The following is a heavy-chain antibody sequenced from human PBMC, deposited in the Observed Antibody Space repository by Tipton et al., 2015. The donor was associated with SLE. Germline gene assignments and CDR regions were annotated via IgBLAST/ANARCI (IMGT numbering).Heavy chain of an antibody. V-gene: IGHV4-30-2*01. Sequence: TLSLTCAVSGGSISSGGYSWSWIRQPPGKGLEWIGYIYHSGSTYYNPSLKSRVTISVDTSKNQFSLKLSSVTAADTAVYYCARIVAAAGTRYFDYWGQGTLVTVSP. D-gene: IGHD6-13*01. J-gene: IGHJ4*02. CDR1: GGSISSGGYS. CDR2: IYHSGST. CDR3: ARIVAAAGTRYFDY.